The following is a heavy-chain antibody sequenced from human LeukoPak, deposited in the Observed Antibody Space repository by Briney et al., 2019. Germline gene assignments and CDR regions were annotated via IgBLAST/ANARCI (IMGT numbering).Heavy chain of an antibody. V-gene: IGHV3-7*01. CDR3: ARGNIEESYYYYYMDV. CDR1: GFTCSSYW. J-gene: IGHJ6*03. D-gene: IGHD2/OR15-2a*01. Sequence: GGSLRLSCAASGFTCSSYWMSWVRQSPGKGLDGVANIKQDGSEKYFVDSVKGRFTISRDNAKNSVYLQMNSMRAEDRAVYYYARGNIEESYYYYYMDVWGKGTTVTVSS. CDR2: IKQDGSEK.